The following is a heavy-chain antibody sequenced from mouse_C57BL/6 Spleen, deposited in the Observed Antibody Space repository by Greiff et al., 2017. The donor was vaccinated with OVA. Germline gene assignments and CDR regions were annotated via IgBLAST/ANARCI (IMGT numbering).Heavy chain of an antibody. CDR1: GYTFTDYY. V-gene: IGHV1-19*01. Sequence: EVQLQQSGPVLVKPGASVKLSCKASGYTFTDYYMNWVKQSHGKSLEWIGVINPYNGGTSYNQKFKGKATLTVDNSSSTANMELNSLTSEDSAVYYCSSSIYDGYFCVAYWGQGTLVTVSA. J-gene: IGHJ3*01. CDR3: SSSIYDGYFCVAY. D-gene: IGHD2-3*01. CDR2: INPYNGGT.